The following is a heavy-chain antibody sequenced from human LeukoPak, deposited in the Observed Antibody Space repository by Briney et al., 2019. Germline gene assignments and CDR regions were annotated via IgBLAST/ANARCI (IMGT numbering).Heavy chain of an antibody. J-gene: IGHJ3*02. Sequence: KPSETLSLTCAVSGGSFSGYHCSWIRQTPGKGLEWIGEVNQSGGASYNPSLKSRVTISVETSKNHFSLKLTSATAADTAMYYCAGSYGGNAVGPFDIWGQGTMVTVSS. D-gene: IGHD4-23*01. V-gene: IGHV4-34*01. CDR2: VNQSGGA. CDR3: AGSYGGNAVGPFDI. CDR1: GGSFSGYH.